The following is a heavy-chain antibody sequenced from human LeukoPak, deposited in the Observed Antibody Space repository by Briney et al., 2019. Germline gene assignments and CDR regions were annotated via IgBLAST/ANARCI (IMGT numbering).Heavy chain of an antibody. CDR1: GFTFEDYA. Sequence: GRSLRLSCAASGFTFEDYAMHWVRQAPGKGLEWVSGISWNSGSIGYADSVKGRFTISRDNAKNSLYLQMNSLRAEDTALYYCAKDSGYGGSFAYYFDYWGQGTLVTVSS. CDR3: AKDSGYGGSFAYYFDY. D-gene: IGHD4-23*01. J-gene: IGHJ4*02. CDR2: ISWNSGSI. V-gene: IGHV3-9*01.